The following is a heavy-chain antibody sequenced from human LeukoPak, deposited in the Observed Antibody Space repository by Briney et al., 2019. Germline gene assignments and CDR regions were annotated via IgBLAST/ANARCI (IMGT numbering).Heavy chain of an antibody. V-gene: IGHV1-18*01. Sequence: ASVKVSCKASGGTFSSYAISWVRQAPGQGLEWMGWISAYNGNTNYAQKLQGRVTMTTDTSTSTAYMELRSLRSDDTAVYYCARVCRGGRTGWFDPWGQGTLVTVSS. J-gene: IGHJ5*02. CDR2: ISAYNGNT. CDR1: GGTFSSYA. D-gene: IGHD2-15*01. CDR3: ARVCRGGRTGWFDP.